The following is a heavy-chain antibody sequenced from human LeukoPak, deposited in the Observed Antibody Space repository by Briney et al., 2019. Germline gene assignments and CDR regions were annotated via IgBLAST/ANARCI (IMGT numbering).Heavy chain of an antibody. CDR3: ARVGAAAGTFGY. CDR2: ISSSSSYI. CDR1: GFTFSSYS. J-gene: IGHJ4*02. Sequence: GGSLRLSCAASGFTFSSYSMNWVRQAPGKGLEWVSSISSSSSYIYYADSVKGRFTISRDNAKNSLYLQMHSLRAEDTAVYYCARVGAAAGTFGYWGQGTLVTVSS. V-gene: IGHV3-21*01. D-gene: IGHD6-13*01.